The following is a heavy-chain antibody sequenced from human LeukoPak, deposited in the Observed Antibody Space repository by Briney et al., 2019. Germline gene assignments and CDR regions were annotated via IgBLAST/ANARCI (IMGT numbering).Heavy chain of an antibody. Sequence: PSETLSLTCTASGGSISSSGYYWGWIRQPPGKGLEWIASINYSGTTYYNPSLKSRVTISEDRSKNQFSLKLSSVTAADTAVYYCARELDGFDYYFDYWGQGTLVTVSS. CDR3: ARELDGFDYYFDY. CDR2: INYSGTT. J-gene: IGHJ4*02. CDR1: GGSISSSGYY. D-gene: IGHD3-10*01. V-gene: IGHV4-39*02.